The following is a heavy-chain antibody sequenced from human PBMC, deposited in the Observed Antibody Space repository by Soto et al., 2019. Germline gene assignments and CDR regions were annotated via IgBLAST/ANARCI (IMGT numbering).Heavy chain of an antibody. J-gene: IGHJ4*02. Sequence: SETLSLTCTVSGGSISSGDYYWSWIRQPPGKGLEWIGYIYYSGSTYYNPSLKSRVTISVDTSKNQFSLKLSSVTAADTAVYYCARVVPGVWPAEGFYGDYELRGHYYFDYWGQGTLVTVSS. D-gene: IGHD4-17*01. CDR3: ARVVPGVWPAEGFYGDYELRGHYYFDY. CDR2: IYYSGST. CDR1: GGSISSGDYY. V-gene: IGHV4-30-4*01.